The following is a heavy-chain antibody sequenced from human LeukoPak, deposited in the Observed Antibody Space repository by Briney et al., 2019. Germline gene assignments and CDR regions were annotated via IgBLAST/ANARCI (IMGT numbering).Heavy chain of an antibody. V-gene: IGHV1-2*02. D-gene: IGHD3-10*01. Sequence: ASVKVSCKASGYTFTGYYMHWVRQAPGQGLEWMGWINPNSGGTNYAQKFQGRVTMTRDTSISTAYMELSRLRSDDAAVYYCARDGRGRFGEFWFDPWGQGTLVTVSS. CDR1: GYTFTGYY. J-gene: IGHJ5*02. CDR2: INPNSGGT. CDR3: ARDGRGRFGEFWFDP.